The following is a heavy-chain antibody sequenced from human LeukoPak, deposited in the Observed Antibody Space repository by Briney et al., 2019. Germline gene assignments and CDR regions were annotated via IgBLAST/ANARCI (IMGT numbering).Heavy chain of an antibody. D-gene: IGHD2-15*01. CDR2: IYYSGST. J-gene: IGHJ4*02. CDR3: ARGLLQYYFDY. Sequence: SETLSLTCTVSGGSISSYYWSWIRQPPGKGLEWIGYIYYSGSTNYNPSLKSRVIISVDTSKNQFSLKLSSVTAADTAVYYCARGLLQYYFDYWGQGTLVTVSS. CDR1: GGSISSYY. V-gene: IGHV4-59*01.